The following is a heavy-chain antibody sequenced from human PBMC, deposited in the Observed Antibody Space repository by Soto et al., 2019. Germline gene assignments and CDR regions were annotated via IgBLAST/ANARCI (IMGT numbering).Heavy chain of an antibody. CDR2: ISGSGGST. J-gene: IGHJ4*02. CDR3: AKDRGKPGFLEWLWPFDY. V-gene: IGHV3-23*01. Sequence: GGSLRLSCAASGFTFSSYAMSWVRQAPGKGLEWVSAISGSGGSTYYADSVKGRFTISRDNSKNTLYLQMNSLRAEDTAVNYCAKDRGKPGFLEWLWPFDYWGQGTLVTVSS. D-gene: IGHD3-3*01. CDR1: GFTFSSYA.